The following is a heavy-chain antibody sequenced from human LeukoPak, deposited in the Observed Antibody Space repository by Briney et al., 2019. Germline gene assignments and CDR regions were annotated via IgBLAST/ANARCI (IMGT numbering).Heavy chain of an antibody. CDR1: GGSISSRTSY. CDR3: AREEWLQFRYFDY. J-gene: IGHJ4*02. D-gene: IGHD5-24*01. CDR2: LDYTGAT. Sequence: SETLSLTCIISGGSISSRTSYWGWIRQAPGKGLEWIGSLDYTGATYYSPSLKGRVTISVDTSKNQFSLNLYSVTAADTAVYYCAREEWLQFRYFDYWGQGTLVTVSS. V-gene: IGHV4-39*07.